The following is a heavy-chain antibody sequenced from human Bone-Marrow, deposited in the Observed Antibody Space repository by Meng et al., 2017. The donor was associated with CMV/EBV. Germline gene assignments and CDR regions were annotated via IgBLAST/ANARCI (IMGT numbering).Heavy chain of an antibody. D-gene: IGHD6-13*01. CDR1: GFTVSSNE. CDR2: ISGGST. J-gene: IGHJ6*02. CDR3: ARVASAGRGMDV. V-gene: IGHV3-38-3*01. Sequence: GESLKISCAASGFTVSSNEMSWVRQAPGKGLEWVSSISGGSTYYADSRKGRFTISRDNSKNSLFLQMNSLRAEDTAVYYCARVASAGRGMDVWGQGTTVTVSS.